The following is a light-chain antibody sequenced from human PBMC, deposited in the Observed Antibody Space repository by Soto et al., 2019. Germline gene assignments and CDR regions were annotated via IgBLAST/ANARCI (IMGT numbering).Light chain of an antibody. CDR2: AAS. CDR1: QGISSS. J-gene: IGKJ4*01. CDR3: QHYYSYPLT. V-gene: IGKV1-8*01. Sequence: AIRMTQSPSSLSASTGDRVTITCRASQGISSSLAWYQQKPGRAPKLLIYAASTLQSGVPSRFSGSGSGIDFTLTISFLQSEDFATYYCQHYYSYPLTFGGGTKVDIK.